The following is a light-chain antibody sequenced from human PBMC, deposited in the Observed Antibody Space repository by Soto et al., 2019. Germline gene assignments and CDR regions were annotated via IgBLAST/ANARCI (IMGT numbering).Light chain of an antibody. Sequence: QSALTQPRSVSGSPGQSVTISCTGTSSDVGGYNYVSWYQQHPGKAPKLMIYDVSKRPSGVPDRFSGSKSGNTASLTISGLQAEDEADYCCCSYAGSDTLNYVFGTGTKLTVL. CDR3: CSYAGSDTLNYV. CDR1: SSDVGGYNY. V-gene: IGLV2-11*01. J-gene: IGLJ1*01. CDR2: DVS.